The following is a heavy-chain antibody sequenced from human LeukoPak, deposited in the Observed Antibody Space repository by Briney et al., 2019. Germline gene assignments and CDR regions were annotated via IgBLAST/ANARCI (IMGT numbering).Heavy chain of an antibody. Sequence: GASVKVPCKASGGTFSSYAISWVRQAPGQGLEWMGGIIPIFGTANYAQKFQGRVTITADESTSTAYMELSSLRSEDTAVYYCARAPIVVVPAAIRYYYYYGMDVWGQGTTVTVSS. J-gene: IGHJ6*02. V-gene: IGHV1-69*13. CDR1: GGTFSSYA. CDR3: ARAPIVVVPAAIRYYYYYGMDV. D-gene: IGHD2-2*01. CDR2: IIPIFGTA.